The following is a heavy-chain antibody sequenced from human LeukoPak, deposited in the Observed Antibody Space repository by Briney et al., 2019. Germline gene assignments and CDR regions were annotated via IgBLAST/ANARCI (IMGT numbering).Heavy chain of an antibody. V-gene: IGHV4-4*07. CDR2: IYTSGST. CDR1: GVSISSYS. CDR3: ARRDGYNSAGGYWYFDL. D-gene: IGHD5-24*01. J-gene: IGHJ2*01. Sequence: SETLSLTCTVSGVSISSYSWSWIRQPAGKGLEWIGRIYTSGSTNYNPSLKRRVTISVDKSKNQFSLKLSSVTAADTAVYYCARRDGYNSAGGYWYFDLWGRGTLVTVSS.